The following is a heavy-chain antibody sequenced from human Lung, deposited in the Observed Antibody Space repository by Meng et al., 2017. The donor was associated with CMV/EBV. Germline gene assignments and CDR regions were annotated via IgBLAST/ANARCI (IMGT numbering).Heavy chain of an antibody. V-gene: IGHV1-69*05. Sequence: SXXVSCKASGGTFSSYAISWVRQAPGQGLEWMGGIIPIFGTANYAQKFQGRVTITTDESTSTAYMELSSLRSEDTAVYYCARGPGIAVAGLFAYWGQGTXV. CDR2: IIPIFGTA. D-gene: IGHD6-19*01. J-gene: IGHJ4*02. CDR3: ARGPGIAVAGLFAY. CDR1: GGTFSSYA.